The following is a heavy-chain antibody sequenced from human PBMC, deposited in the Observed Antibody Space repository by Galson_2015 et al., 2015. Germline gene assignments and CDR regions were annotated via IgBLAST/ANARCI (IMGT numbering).Heavy chain of an antibody. CDR3: ARDLPPNDY. J-gene: IGHJ4*02. CDR2: ISFDSTNI. V-gene: IGHV3-30*01. Sequence: SLRLSCAASGFTLSHFAMHWVRQAPGKGLEWVALISFDSTNIRYSDSVQGRFTISRDNSRNTLYLQMNNLRTEDTAVYYCARDLPPNDYWGQGTLVTVSS. CDR1: GFTLSHFA.